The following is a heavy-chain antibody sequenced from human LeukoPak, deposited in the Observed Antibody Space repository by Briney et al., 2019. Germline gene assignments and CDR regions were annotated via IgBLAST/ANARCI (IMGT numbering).Heavy chain of an antibody. J-gene: IGHJ4*02. CDR1: GYTFTGYY. CDR3: ARTHMVRGVPFDF. D-gene: IGHD3-10*01. Sequence: GASVKVSCKASGYTFTGYYMHWVRQAPGQGLEWMGWINPNSGGTNYAQKFQGRVTMTRDTSTSTVYMQLSSLTSEDTAVYYCARTHMVRGVPFDFWGQGTLVTVSS. CDR2: INPNSGGT. V-gene: IGHV1-2*02.